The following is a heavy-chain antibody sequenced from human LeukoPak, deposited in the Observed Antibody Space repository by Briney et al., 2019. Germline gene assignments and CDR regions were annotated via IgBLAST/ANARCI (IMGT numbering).Heavy chain of an antibody. V-gene: IGHV4-59*01. CDR1: GGSISSYY. J-gene: IGHJ6*02. CDR3: ARQRITMVRGVPRYHYGMDV. Sequence: SETLSLTCTVPGGSISSYYWNWIRQPPGKGLEWIGYIYYSGSTDYNPSLKSRVTISVDTSKNQFSLNLSSVTAADTAVYYCARQRITMVRGVPRYHYGMDVWGQGTTVTVSS. D-gene: IGHD3-10*01. CDR2: IYYSGST.